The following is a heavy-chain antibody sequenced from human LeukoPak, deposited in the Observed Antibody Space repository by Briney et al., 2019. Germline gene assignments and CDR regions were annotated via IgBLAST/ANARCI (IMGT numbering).Heavy chain of an antibody. CDR1: GFTFSSYA. CDR2: ISYDGSNK. J-gene: IGHJ4*02. CDR3: AKHDY. D-gene: IGHD3-3*01. Sequence: GGSLRLSCAASGFTFSSYAMHWVRQAPGKGLEWVAVISYDGSNKYYADSVKGRFTISRDNSKNTLYLQMNSLRAEDTAVYYCAKHDYWGQGTLVTVSS. V-gene: IGHV3-30-3*01.